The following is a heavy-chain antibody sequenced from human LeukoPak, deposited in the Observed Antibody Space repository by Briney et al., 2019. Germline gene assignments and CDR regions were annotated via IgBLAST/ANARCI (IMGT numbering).Heavy chain of an antibody. CDR3: ATGGDYGGNLDY. V-gene: IGHV1-24*01. CDR2: FDPEDGET. CDR1: GYTLTELS. Sequence: GASVKVSCKVSGYTLTELSMHWVRQAPGTGIEWMGGFDPEDGETIYAQKFQGRVTMTEDTSTDTAYMELSSLRSEDTAVYYCATGGDYGGNLDYWGQGTLVTVSS. D-gene: IGHD4-23*01. J-gene: IGHJ4*02.